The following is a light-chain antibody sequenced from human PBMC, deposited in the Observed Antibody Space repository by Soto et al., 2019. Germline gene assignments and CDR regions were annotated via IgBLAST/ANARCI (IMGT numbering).Light chain of an antibody. V-gene: IGLV4-69*01. CDR2: LNSDGSH. CDR3: QTWGTGIQV. J-gene: IGLJ2*01. Sequence: QSVLTQSPPASASLGASVKLTCTLSSGHSSYAIAWHQQQPEKGPRYLMNLNSDGSHSKGDGIPDRFSGSSSGAERYLTISSLQSEDEADYYCQTWGTGIQVFGGGTKVTVL. CDR1: SGHSSYA.